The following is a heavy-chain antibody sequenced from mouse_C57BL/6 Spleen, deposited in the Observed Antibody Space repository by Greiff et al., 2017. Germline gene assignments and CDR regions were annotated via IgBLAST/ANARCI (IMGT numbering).Heavy chain of an antibody. CDR1: GYTFTSYW. CDR3: ARGTGYYAMDY. D-gene: IGHD3-3*01. Sequence: QVQLKESGAELVKPGASVKLSCKASGYTFTSYWMHWVKQRPGQGLEWIGMIHPNSGSTNYNEKFKSKATLTVDKSSSTAYMQLSSLTSEDSAVYYCARGTGYYAMDYWGQGTSVTVSS. J-gene: IGHJ4*01. V-gene: IGHV1-64*01. CDR2: IHPNSGST.